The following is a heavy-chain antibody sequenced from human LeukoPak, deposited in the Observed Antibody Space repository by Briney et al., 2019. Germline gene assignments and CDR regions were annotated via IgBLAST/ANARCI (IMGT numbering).Heavy chain of an antibody. V-gene: IGHV3-23*01. CDR3: ARGRGGPTDLNYFDY. CDR2: ISGSGGST. Sequence: GGSLRLSCAASGFTFSSYAMSWVRQAPGKGLEWVSAISGSGGSTYYADSVKGRFTISRDNSKNTLYLQMNSLRAEDTAVYYCARGRGGPTDLNYFDYWGQGTLVAVSS. CDR1: GFTFSSYA. J-gene: IGHJ4*02. D-gene: IGHD1-1*01.